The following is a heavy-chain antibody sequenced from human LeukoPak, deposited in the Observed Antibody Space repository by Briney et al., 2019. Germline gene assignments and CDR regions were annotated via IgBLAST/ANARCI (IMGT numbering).Heavy chain of an antibody. CDR2: ISAYNGNT. D-gene: IGHD6-13*01. J-gene: IGHJ5*02. CDR1: GYTFTSYG. Sequence: ASVKVSCKASGYTFTSYGISWVRQAPGQGLEWMGWISAYNGNTNYAQKLQGRVTMTTDTSTSTAYMELRSLRSDDTAVYYCARGRPRIAAAGSSSFDPWGQGTLVTVSS. V-gene: IGHV1-18*01. CDR3: ARGRPRIAAAGSSSFDP.